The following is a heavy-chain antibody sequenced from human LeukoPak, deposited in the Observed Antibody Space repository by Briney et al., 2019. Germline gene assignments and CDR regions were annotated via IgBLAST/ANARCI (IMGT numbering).Heavy chain of an antibody. Sequence: SETLSLTCTVSGGSISSSSYYWGWIRQPPGKGLEWIGSIYYSGSTYYNPSLKSRVTISVDTSKNQFSLKLSSVTAADTAVYYCARENPDSSSLDYWGQGTLVTVSS. CDR1: GGSISSSSYY. J-gene: IGHJ4*02. V-gene: IGHV4-39*07. D-gene: IGHD6-13*01. CDR3: ARENPDSSSLDY. CDR2: IYYSGST.